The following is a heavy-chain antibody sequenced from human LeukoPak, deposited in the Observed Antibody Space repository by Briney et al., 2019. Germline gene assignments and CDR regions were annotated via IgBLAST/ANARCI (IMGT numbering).Heavy chain of an antibody. CDR2: IYYSGST. CDR1: GGSISSGGYY. CDR3: ARGLNPPFDY. V-gene: IGHV4-31*03. J-gene: IGHJ4*02. Sequence: SETLSLTCTVSGGSISSGGYYWSWIRQHPGKGLEWIGYIYYSGSTYYNPSLKSRVTISVDTSKNQFSLKLSSVTAADTAVYYCARGLNPPFDYWGQGTLVTVSS.